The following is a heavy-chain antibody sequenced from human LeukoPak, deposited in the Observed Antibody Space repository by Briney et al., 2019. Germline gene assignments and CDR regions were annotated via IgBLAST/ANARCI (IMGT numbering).Heavy chain of an antibody. CDR1: GFTFSSYS. CDR2: ISSSSSTI. Sequence: GGSLRLSCAASGFTFSSYSMNWVRQAPGKGLEWVSYISSSSSTIYYAGSVKGRFTISRDNAKNSLYLQMNSLRAEDTAVYYCASGITGTPGAFDIWGQGTMVTVSS. J-gene: IGHJ3*02. D-gene: IGHD1-7*01. V-gene: IGHV3-48*04. CDR3: ASGITGTPGAFDI.